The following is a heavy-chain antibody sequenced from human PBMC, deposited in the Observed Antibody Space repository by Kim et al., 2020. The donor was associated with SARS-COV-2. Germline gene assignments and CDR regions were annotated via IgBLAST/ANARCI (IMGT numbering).Heavy chain of an antibody. V-gene: IGHV1-3*01. CDR2: INAGNGNT. CDR1: GYTFTSYA. J-gene: IGHJ5*02. D-gene: IGHD5-12*01. Sequence: ASVKVSCKASGYTFTSYAMHWVRQAPGQRLEWMGWINAGNGNTKYSQKFQGRVTITRDTSASTAYMELSSLRSEDTAVYYCALEMATITDRANWFDPWGQGTLVTVSS. CDR3: ALEMATITDRANWFDP.